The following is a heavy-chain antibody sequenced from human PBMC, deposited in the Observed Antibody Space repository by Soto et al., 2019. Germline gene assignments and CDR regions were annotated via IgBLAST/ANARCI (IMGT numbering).Heavy chain of an antibody. CDR3: AKDSGQEIDFYFDY. Sequence: EVQLLESGGGLVQPGGSLRLSCAASGFTFSSYAMSWVRQAPGTGLEWVSAISGSGGSTYYADSVKGRFTISRDNSKNMLYLQMNSLRAEDTAVDYCAKDSGQEIDFYFDYWGQGTLVTVSS. V-gene: IGHV3-23*01. J-gene: IGHJ4*02. CDR2: ISGSGGST. D-gene: IGHD3-10*01. CDR1: GFTFSSYA.